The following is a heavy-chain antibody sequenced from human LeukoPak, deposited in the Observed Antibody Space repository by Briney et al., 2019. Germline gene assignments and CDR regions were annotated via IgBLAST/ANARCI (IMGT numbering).Heavy chain of an antibody. CDR1: GGSISSYY. Sequence: PLETLSLTCTVSGGSISSYYWSWIRQPAGKGLEWIGRIYTSGSTNYNPSLKSRVTMSVDTSKNQFSLKLSSVTAADTAVYYCAKRVLDGYNSPFDSWGQGTLVTVSS. V-gene: IGHV4-4*07. J-gene: IGHJ4*02. CDR3: AKRVLDGYNSPFDS. D-gene: IGHD5-24*01. CDR2: IYTSGST.